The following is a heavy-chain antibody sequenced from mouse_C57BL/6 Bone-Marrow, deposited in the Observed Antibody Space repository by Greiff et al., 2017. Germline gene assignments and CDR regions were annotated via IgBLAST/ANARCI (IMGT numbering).Heavy chain of an antibody. J-gene: IGHJ3*01. CDR2: IHPKGGST. CDR3: AITTVPWFAY. CDR1: GYTFPGYW. V-gene: IGHV1-64*01. D-gene: IGHD1-1*01. Sequence: QVHLQQSGAELVKPGASVKLSCTASGYTFPGYWMHWVKQRPGQGLEWIGMIHPKGGSTTYNEKFKSKATLTVDKSSSTAYMQLSSLTSEDSAVYYCAITTVPWFAYWGQGTLVTVSA.